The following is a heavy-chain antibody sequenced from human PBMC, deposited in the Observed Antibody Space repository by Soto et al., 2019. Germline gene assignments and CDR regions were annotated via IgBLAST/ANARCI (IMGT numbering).Heavy chain of an antibody. J-gene: IGHJ4*02. CDR1: GVSISSHDW. V-gene: IGHV4-4*02. Sequence: QVQLQESGPGLVKPSGTLSLTCAVSGVSISSHDWWTWVRQPPGKGLEWIGESHQSGSTNYNSSLESRVTIEVDTSKNQFSLKLRSVTVADTAVYYCATRDNSRFYWGQGTLVTDSS. CDR3: ATRDNSRFY. D-gene: IGHD6-13*01. CDR2: SHQSGST.